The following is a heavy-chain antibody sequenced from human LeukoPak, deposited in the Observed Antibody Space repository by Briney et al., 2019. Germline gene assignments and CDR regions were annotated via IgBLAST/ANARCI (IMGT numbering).Heavy chain of an antibody. CDR2: IIPILGIA. D-gene: IGHD3-22*01. V-gene: IGHV1-69*04. CDR3: ASGDSSGPFDY. J-gene: IGHJ4*02. CDR1: GGTFSSYA. Sequence: ASVKVSCKASGGTFSSYAISWVRQAPGQGLEWMGRIIPILGIANYAQKFQGRVTITADKSTSTAYMELSSLRSEDTAVYYCASGDSSGPFDYWGQGTLVTVSS.